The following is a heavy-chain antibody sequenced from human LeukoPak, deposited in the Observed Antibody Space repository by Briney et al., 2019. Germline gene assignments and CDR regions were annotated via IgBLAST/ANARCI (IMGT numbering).Heavy chain of an antibody. CDR3: ARGLAGYSGYDSVDY. CDR1: GGSISSGSYY. V-gene: IGHV4-61*02. J-gene: IGHJ4*02. CDR2: IYTSGST. D-gene: IGHD5-12*01. Sequence: SQTLSLTCTVSGGSISSGSYYWSWIRQPAGKGLEWIGRIYTSGSTNYNPSLKSRVTISVDTSKNQFSLKLSSVTAADTAVYYCARGLAGYSGYDSVDYWGQGTLVTVSS.